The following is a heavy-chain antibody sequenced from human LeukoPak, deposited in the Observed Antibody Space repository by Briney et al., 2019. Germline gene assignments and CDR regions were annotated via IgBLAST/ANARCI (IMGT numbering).Heavy chain of an antibody. CDR3: VREDGGGFGS. CDR2: IKQDGSQK. J-gene: IGHJ5*01. CDR1: GFTFSDYW. D-gene: IGHD3-10*01. V-gene: IGHV3-7*01. Sequence: GGSLRLSCADSGFTFSDYWISWVRQAPGKGLEWVSNIKQDGSQKSYVNSVKGRFTISRDNAEMSVYLQMNSLRAEDTAVYFCVREDGGGFGSWGRGTLVSVSS.